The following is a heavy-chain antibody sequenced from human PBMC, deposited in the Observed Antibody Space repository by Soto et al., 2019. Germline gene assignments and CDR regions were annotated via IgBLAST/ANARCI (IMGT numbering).Heavy chain of an antibody. Sequence: KAXATLLLTCTVSGGSISSGWFYWSWIRQHPGKGLEWIGYIYYSGSTYYNPSLKSRVTISVDTSKNQFSLKLSSVTAADTAVYYCAHALSYDILTGYYPLIKWGQGTLVTVSS. J-gene: IGHJ4*02. D-gene: IGHD3-9*01. V-gene: IGHV4-31*02. CDR2: IYYSGST. CDR1: GGSISSGWFY. CDR3: AHALSYDILTGYYPLIK.